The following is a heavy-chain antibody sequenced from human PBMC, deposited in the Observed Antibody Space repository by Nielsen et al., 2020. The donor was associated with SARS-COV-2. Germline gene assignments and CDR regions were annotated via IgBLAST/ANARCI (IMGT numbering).Heavy chain of an antibody. V-gene: IGHV3-9*01. CDR3: ARRYYYDSSDPGAFDI. CDR1: GFTFSSYA. Sequence: GGSLRLSCAASGFTFSSYAMHWVRQAPGKGLEWVSGISWNSGSIAYADSVKGRFTISRDNAKNSLYLQMNSLRAEDTALYYCARRYYYDSSDPGAFDIWGQGAMVTVSS. CDR2: ISWNSGSI. D-gene: IGHD3-22*01. J-gene: IGHJ3*02.